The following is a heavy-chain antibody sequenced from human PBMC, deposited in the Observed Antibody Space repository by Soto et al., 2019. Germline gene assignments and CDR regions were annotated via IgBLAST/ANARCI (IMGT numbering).Heavy chain of an antibody. CDR2: INPNSGGT. CDR1: GYTFTGYY. V-gene: IGHV1-2*04. D-gene: IGHD6-6*01. Sequence: ASVKVSYKASGYTFTGYYMHWVRQAPGQGLEWMGWINPNSGGTNYAQKFRGWVTMTRDTSISTAYMELSRLRSDDTAVYYCARDRIAAPYGHLDAFDIWGQGTMVTVSS. CDR3: ARDRIAAPYGHLDAFDI. J-gene: IGHJ3*02.